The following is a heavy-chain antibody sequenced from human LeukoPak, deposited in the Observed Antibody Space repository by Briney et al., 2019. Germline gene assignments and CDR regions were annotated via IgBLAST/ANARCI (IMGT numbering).Heavy chain of an antibody. D-gene: IGHD6-19*01. Sequence: SQTLSLTCAISGDSVTNNGASWNWIRQSPSRGLEWLGRTYYRTRWYFDYAVSVRSRATINPDTSKSQFSLQLDSVTPEDTAVYYCARGGAGWYVSVFDPWGQGTLVTVSS. CDR1: GDSVTNNGAS. CDR3: ARGGAGWYVSVFDP. J-gene: IGHJ5*02. V-gene: IGHV6-1*01. CDR2: TYYRTRWYF.